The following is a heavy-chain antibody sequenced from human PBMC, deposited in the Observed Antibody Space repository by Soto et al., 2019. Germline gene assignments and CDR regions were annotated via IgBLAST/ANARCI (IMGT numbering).Heavy chain of an antibody. CDR2: IYHSGST. CDR1: GGSISSSNW. Sequence: SETLSLTCAVSGGSISSSNWWSWVRQPPGKGLEWIGEIYHSGSTNYNPSLKSRVTISVDKSKNQFSLKLSSVTAADTAVYYCASFLGEWLFQVYYYYGMDVWGQGTTVTVSS. J-gene: IGHJ6*02. V-gene: IGHV4-4*02. CDR3: ASFLGEWLFQVYYYYGMDV. D-gene: IGHD3-3*01.